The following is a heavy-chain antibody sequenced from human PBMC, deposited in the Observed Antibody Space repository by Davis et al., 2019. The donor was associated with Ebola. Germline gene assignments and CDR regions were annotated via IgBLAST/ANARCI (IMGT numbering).Heavy chain of an antibody. D-gene: IGHD3-3*01. J-gene: IGHJ6*02. CDR1: GFTFSSYG. Sequence: PGGSLRLSCAASGFTFSSYGMHWVRQAPGKGLEWVAVISYDGSNKYYADSVKGRFTISRDNSKNTLYLQMNSLRAEDTAVYYCAKDLRFLEWLRDGMDVWGQGTTVTVSS. CDR3: AKDLRFLEWLRDGMDV. CDR2: ISYDGSNK. V-gene: IGHV3-30*18.